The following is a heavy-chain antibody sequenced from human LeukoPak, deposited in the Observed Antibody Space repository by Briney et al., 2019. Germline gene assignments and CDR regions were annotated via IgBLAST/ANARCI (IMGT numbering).Heavy chain of an antibody. V-gene: IGHV1-69*04. J-gene: IGHJ4*02. CDR1: GGTFSSYA. Sequence: SVKVSCKASGGTFSSYAISWVRQAPGQGLEWMGRIIPILGIANYAQKFQGRVTITADKSTSTAYMELSSLRSEDTAVYYCARGSGSYYVPYFDYWGQGTLVTVSS. CDR3: ARGSGSYYVPYFDY. D-gene: IGHD1-26*01. CDR2: IIPILGIA.